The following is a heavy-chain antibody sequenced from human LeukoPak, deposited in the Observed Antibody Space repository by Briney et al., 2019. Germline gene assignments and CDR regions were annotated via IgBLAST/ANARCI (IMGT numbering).Heavy chain of an antibody. CDR1: GFTFSSYA. J-gene: IGHJ1*01. CDR3: ARIFESGGSPIGYFQH. CDR2: ISYDGSNK. V-gene: IGHV3-30-3*01. D-gene: IGHD2-15*01. Sequence: PGRSLRLSCAASGFTFSSYAMHWVRQAPGKGLEWAAVISYDGSNKYYADSVKGRFTISRDNSKNTLYLQMNSLRAEDTAVYYCARIFESGGSPIGYFQHWGQGTLVTVSS.